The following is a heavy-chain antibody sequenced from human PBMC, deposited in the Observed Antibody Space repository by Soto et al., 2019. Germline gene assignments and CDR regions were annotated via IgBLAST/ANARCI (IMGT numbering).Heavy chain of an antibody. Sequence: GASVKVSCKASGYTFSGYYIHWVRQAPGQGLEWMGWINPNSGGTNYAQKFQGWVTMTRETSITTAYMELSRLKSDDTAVYYCAREVESGWYKDWGQGALVTVSS. CDR3: AREVESGWYKD. J-gene: IGHJ4*02. D-gene: IGHD6-19*01. V-gene: IGHV1-2*04. CDR1: GYTFSGYY. CDR2: INPNSGGT.